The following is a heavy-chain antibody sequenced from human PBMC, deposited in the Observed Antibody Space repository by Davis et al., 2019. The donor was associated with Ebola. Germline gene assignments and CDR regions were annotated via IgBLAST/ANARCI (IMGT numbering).Heavy chain of an antibody. CDR2: ISGSGGST. Sequence: GESLKISCAASGFTFSSYAMSWVRQAPGKGLEWVSAISGSGGSTYYADSVKGRFTISRDNSKNTLYLQMNSLRAEDTAVYYCAREGGYSYGSLYYYYGMDVWGQGTTVTVSS. D-gene: IGHD5-18*01. J-gene: IGHJ6*02. CDR3: AREGGYSYGSLYYYYGMDV. V-gene: IGHV3-23*01. CDR1: GFTFSSYA.